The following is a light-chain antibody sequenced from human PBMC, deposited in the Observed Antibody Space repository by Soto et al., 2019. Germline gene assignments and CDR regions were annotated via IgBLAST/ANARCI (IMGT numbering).Light chain of an antibody. V-gene: IGKV1-5*03. J-gene: IGKJ1*01. CDR1: QTISSW. CDR3: QHYNSYSEA. CDR2: KTS. Sequence: DIQMTQSPSTLSGSVGDRVTITCRASQTISSWLAWYQQKPGKAPKLLIYKTSTLKSGVPSRFSGSGAGTEFTLTISSPQPDDCATYYCQHYNSYSEAFGQGTKVELK.